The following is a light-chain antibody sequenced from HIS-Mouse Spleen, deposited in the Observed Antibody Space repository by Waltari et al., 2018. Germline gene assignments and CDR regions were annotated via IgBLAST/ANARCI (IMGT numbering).Light chain of an antibody. CDR3: QQLNSYPPT. CDR1: QGISSY. CDR2: AAS. J-gene: IGKJ1*01. Sequence: DIQLTQPPSFLSASVGDRVTITCRASQGISSYLAWYQQKPGKAPKLLIDAASTLQSGVPSRFSGSGSGTEVTLTISSLQPEDFATYYCQQLNSYPPTFGQGTKVEIK. V-gene: IGKV1-9*01.